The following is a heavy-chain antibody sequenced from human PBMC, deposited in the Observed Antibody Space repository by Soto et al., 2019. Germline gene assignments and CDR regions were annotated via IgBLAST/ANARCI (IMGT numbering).Heavy chain of an antibody. CDR1: GGSISDYY. J-gene: IGHJ5*02. Sequence: SETLSLTCTVSGGSISDYYWSWIRQPPGKGLEWIGYFYDGGSTDYNPSLKSRVIMSVDTSKKHFSLKLSSVTAADTAVYYCGRGGLNDYIINCFDPWGQGTLVTVS. V-gene: IGHV4-59*08. CDR2: FYDGGST. D-gene: IGHD4-4*01. CDR3: GRGGLNDYIINCFDP.